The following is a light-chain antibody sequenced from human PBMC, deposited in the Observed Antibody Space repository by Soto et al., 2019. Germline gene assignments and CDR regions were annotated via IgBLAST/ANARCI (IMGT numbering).Light chain of an antibody. V-gene: IGKV3-20*01. CDR2: DAS. CDR3: QQYVSSPRT. CDR1: QSVSSSY. Sequence: EIVLTQSPVTLSLSPGERATLSCRASQSVSSSYLAWYQQKPGQAPRLLIYDASNRATGIPDRFSGSGSGTDFTLTISRLEPEDFAVYYCQQYVSSPRTFGQGTKVDIK. J-gene: IGKJ1*01.